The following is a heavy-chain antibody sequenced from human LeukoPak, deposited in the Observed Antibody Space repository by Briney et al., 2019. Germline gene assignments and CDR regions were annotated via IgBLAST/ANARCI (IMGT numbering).Heavy chain of an antibody. CDR2: ISTYNGDT. CDR3: ARDHCSGGSCSPFHFDY. D-gene: IGHD2-15*01. J-gene: IGHJ4*02. V-gene: IGHV1-18*01. CDR1: GYTFTSYG. Sequence: GASVKVSCKASGYTFTSYGISWVRQAPGQGLEWMGWISTYNGDTNYAQKLQGRVTMTTDTSTNTAYMELRSLRSDDTAVYYCARDHCSGGSCSPFHFDYWGQGTLVTVSS.